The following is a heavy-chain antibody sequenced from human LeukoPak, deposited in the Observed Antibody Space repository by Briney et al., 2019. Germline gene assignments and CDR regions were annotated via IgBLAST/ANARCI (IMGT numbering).Heavy chain of an antibody. D-gene: IGHD1-26*01. CDR3: ARGSLAGRYYYYMDV. V-gene: IGHV3-74*01. Sequence: GGSLRLSCAASGFTFSTYWMHWVRQAPGKGLVWVSRINSDGSSTSYADSVKGRFTISRDNAKNTLYLQMNSLRAEDTAVYYCARGSLAGRYYYYMDVWGKGTTVTISS. CDR2: INSDGSST. CDR1: GFTFSTYW. J-gene: IGHJ6*03.